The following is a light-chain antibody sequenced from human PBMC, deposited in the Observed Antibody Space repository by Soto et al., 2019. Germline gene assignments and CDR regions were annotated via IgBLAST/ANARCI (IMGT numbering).Light chain of an antibody. CDR2: DAS. CDR1: QSISRS. Sequence: EIVLTQSPAILSVSPGERATLSCRASQSISRSLAWYQQKPGQAPRLLISDASTRATGIPARFSGSGSGTEFTLTISSLQSEDFALYYCHQYNSWPPGTFGQ. CDR3: HQYNSWPPGT. V-gene: IGKV3-15*01. J-gene: IGKJ2*01.